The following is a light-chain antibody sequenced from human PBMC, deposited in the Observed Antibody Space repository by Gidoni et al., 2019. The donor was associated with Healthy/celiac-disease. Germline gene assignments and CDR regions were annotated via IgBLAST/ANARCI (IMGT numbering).Light chain of an antibody. CDR2: GHS. Sequence: QSVLTQPPSVSGAPGQRVTISCTGSRPNIGAGYDVHWYQQLPGTAPKLLIYGHSNRPSGVPDRFSGSKSGTSASLAITGLQAEDEADYYCQSYDSSLSGGVFGGGTKLTVL. CDR3: QSYDSSLSGGV. J-gene: IGLJ2*01. CDR1: RPNIGAGYD. V-gene: IGLV1-40*01.